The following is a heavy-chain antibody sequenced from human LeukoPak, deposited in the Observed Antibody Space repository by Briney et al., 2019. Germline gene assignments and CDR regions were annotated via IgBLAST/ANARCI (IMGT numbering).Heavy chain of an antibody. CDR1: GGSVSSSF. D-gene: IGHD4-17*01. CDR2: IYCSGST. CDR3: ARVGPTDDYGDSHDAFDI. V-gene: IGHV4-59*02. Sequence: SETPSPTCSVSGGSVSSSFWSWIRQPPGKGLEWIGHIYCSGSTNYNPSLKSRVTISVDTSKNHFSLKVTSVTAADTAVYYCARVGPTDDYGDSHDAFDIWGQGTLVAVSS. J-gene: IGHJ3*02.